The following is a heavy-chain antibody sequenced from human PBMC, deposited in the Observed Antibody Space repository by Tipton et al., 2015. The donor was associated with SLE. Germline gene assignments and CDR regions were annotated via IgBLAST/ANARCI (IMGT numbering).Heavy chain of an antibody. CDR3: TWLFDYGDYEPEFFQN. Sequence: QLVQSGGGLVQPGGSLRLSCAASGFPFIDSALYWVRQTSGKGLEWVGHIRSKNNMYATVYAASVKGRFTVSRDDSMNTAHLQMNSLKTEDTAVYYCTWLFDYGDYEPEFFQNWGQGTLVTVSS. CDR1: GFPFIDSA. D-gene: IGHD4-17*01. J-gene: IGHJ1*01. V-gene: IGHV3-73*01. CDR2: IRSKNNMYAT.